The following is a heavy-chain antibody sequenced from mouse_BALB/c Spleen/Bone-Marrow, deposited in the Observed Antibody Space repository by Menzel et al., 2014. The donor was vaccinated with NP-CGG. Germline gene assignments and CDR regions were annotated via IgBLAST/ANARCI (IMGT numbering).Heavy chain of an antibody. D-gene: IGHD2-4*01. CDR2: INPYNGGT. CDR3: AREGDYDYAWFAY. Sequence: EVQLQHSGPEVVKPGASMKMSCKASGYSFTGYTMNWVKQSHGKNLEWIGLINPYNGGTHYNQKSKGKATLTVDKSSSTAYMELLSLTSEDSAVYYCAREGDYDYAWFAYWGQGTLITVSA. CDR1: GYSFTGYT. V-gene: IGHV1-18*01. J-gene: IGHJ3*01.